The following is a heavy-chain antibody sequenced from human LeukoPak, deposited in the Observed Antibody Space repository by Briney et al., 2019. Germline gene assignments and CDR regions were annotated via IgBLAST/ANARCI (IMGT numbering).Heavy chain of an antibody. V-gene: IGHV4-31*03. Sequence: SETLSLTCTVSGGSISSGGYYWNWIRQHPGRGLEWIGYIYNSGSTYYNPSLKSRSTISVDTSKNQFSLELSSVTAADTAVYYCARGYCTNGVCSSDYFDYWGQGTLVTVSS. CDR3: ARGYCTNGVCSSDYFDY. CDR2: IYNSGST. J-gene: IGHJ4*02. D-gene: IGHD2-8*01. CDR1: GGSISSGGYY.